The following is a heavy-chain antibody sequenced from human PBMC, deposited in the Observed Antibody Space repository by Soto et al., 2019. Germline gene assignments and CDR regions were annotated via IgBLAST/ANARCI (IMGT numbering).Heavy chain of an antibody. CDR2: VSGLGATT. CDR1: GFTFNSYA. CDR3: TRSSQLAN. D-gene: IGHD2-2*01. V-gene: IGHV3-23*01. Sequence: GGSLRLSCAASGFTFNSYAMSWVRQAPGKGLEWVSSVSGLGATTHHADSVQGRFTISRDNSRNTLYLQMNSLRAEDTAVYYCTRSSQLANWGQGTLVTVSS. J-gene: IGHJ4*02.